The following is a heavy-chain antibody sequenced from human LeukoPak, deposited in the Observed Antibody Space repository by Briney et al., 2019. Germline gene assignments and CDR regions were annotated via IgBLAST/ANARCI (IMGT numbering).Heavy chain of an antibody. V-gene: IGHV3-11*01. D-gene: IGHD1-26*01. CDR3: ARLSGTYSRGGDY. CDR2: ISGRGYAI. J-gene: IGHJ4*02. Sequence: GGSLRLSCEASGFTFSDYHMSWVRQAPGKGLEWVSHISGRGYAINHGDSVKGRFTISRDNAKNLLYLRMNSLRVEDTAVYYCARLSGTYSRGGDYWGQGTLVTVSS. CDR1: GFTFSDYH.